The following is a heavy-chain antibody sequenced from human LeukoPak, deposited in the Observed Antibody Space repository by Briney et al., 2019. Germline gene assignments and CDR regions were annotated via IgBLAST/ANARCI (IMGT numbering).Heavy chain of an antibody. CDR1: GGSISSSSYY. V-gene: IGHV4-39*07. J-gene: IGHJ5*02. Sequence: SETLSLTCTVSGGSISSSSYYWSWIRQPPGKGLECIGEINHSGSTNYNPSLKSRVTISVDTSKNQFSLKLSSVTAADTAVYYCARGDYGDYWFDPWGQGTLVTVSS. CDR3: ARGDYGDYWFDP. D-gene: IGHD4-17*01. CDR2: INHSGST.